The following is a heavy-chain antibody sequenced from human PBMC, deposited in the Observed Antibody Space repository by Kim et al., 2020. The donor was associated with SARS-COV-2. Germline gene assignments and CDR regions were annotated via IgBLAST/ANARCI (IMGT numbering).Heavy chain of an antibody. J-gene: IGHJ4*02. D-gene: IGHD3-3*01. CDR1: GFTFSNYA. V-gene: IGHV3-23*01. Sequence: GGSLRLSCAASGFTFSNYAMAWVRQAPGKGLEWVSGISGDRPYYADSVKGRFTVSRDNSKNTLPLEMNSLRAEDTAVYYCAKCKSGYFYSDYWGQGTLVTVSS. CDR2: ISGDRP. CDR3: AKCKSGYFYSDY.